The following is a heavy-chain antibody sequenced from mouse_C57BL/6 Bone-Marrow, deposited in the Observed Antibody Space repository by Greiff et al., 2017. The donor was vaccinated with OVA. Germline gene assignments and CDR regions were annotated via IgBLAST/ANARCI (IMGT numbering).Heavy chain of an antibody. Sequence: VQLKESGPELVKPGASVKISCKASGYSFTGYYMNWVKQSPEKSLEWIGEINPSTGGTTYNQKFKAKATLTVDKSSSTAYMQLKSLTSEDSAVYYCAIYWGQGTTLTVSS. CDR1: GYSFTGYY. CDR3: AIY. V-gene: IGHV1-42*01. CDR2: INPSTGGT. J-gene: IGHJ2*01.